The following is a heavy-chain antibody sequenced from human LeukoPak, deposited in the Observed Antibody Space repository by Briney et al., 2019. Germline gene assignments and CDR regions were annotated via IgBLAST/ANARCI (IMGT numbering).Heavy chain of an antibody. D-gene: IGHD1-1*01. CDR3: AKGDRPNWNDVGRI. Sequence: PGRSLRLSCAASGFTFSSYGMHWVRQAPGKGLEWVAFIRYDGSNKYYADSVKGRFTISRDNSKNTLYLQMNSLRAEDTAVYYCAKGDRPNWNDVGRIWGQGTMVTVSS. CDR2: IRYDGSNK. J-gene: IGHJ3*02. V-gene: IGHV3-30*02. CDR1: GFTFSSYG.